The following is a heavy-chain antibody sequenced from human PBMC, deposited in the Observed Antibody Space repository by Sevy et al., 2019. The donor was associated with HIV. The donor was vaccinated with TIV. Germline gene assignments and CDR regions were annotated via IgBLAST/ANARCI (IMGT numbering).Heavy chain of an antibody. V-gene: IGHV1-8*01. CDR2: MNPNSGNT. CDR1: GYTFTSYD. CDR3: ARSLLVAASGYNWFDP. D-gene: IGHD3-3*01. J-gene: IGHJ5*02. Sequence: ASVKVSCKASGYTFTSYDINWVRQSTGHGLEWMGWMNPNSGNTGYARKFLDRVTMTRDTSISTAYMGLNSLTSDDTAVYYCARSLLVAASGYNWFDPWGQGTLVTVSS.